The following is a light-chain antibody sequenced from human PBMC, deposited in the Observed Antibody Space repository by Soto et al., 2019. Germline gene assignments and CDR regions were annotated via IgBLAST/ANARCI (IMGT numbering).Light chain of an antibody. CDR2: GAS. J-gene: IGKJ1*01. CDR3: QQYGSTPVT. V-gene: IGKV3-20*01. CDR1: QSIGSN. Sequence: EIVMTQSPATLSVSPGERATLSCRASQSIGSNLAWYQQKPGQAPRLLIYGASTRATGFPDRFSGSGSGTDFTLTISRLEPEDFAVYYCQQYGSTPVTFGQGTKVDIK.